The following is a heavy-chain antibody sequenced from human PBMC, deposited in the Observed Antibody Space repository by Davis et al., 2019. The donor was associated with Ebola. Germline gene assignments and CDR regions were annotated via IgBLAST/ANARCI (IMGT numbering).Heavy chain of an antibody. V-gene: IGHV3-21*01. Sequence: PSGSLSLSCAVSGVSFSIYNMNWIRHAPGKGLEWVATISRTSRYIYYADSVKGRFTISRDNAKNSRYLQMDRLGVEDTAIYYCARDAFSLSRYETEDHWGQGTLVTGSS. CDR2: ISRTSRYI. D-gene: IGHD6-13*01. CDR1: GVSFSIYN. CDR3: ARDAFSLSRYETEDH. J-gene: IGHJ4*02.